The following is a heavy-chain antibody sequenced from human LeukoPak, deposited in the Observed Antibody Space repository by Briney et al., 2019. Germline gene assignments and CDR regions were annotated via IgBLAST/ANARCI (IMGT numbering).Heavy chain of an antibody. CDR1: GFICSDYY. J-gene: IGHJ4*02. Sequence: PGGSLRLSCEVCGFICSDYYMSLIRHAPGKGLECVSYSGSGGDTTYYADAVRGRFTISRDNAKNSLYLQMNSLRAEDTAVYYCVRVNTYYYASYPSWGQRTLVTVSS. CDR2: SGSGGDTT. V-gene: IGHV3-11*04. D-gene: IGHD3-10*01. CDR3: VRVNTYYYASYPS.